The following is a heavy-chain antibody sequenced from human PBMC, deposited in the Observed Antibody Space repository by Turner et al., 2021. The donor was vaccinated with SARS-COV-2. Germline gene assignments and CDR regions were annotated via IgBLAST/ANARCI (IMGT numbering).Heavy chain of an antibody. CDR3: ARHWEVAAAAYLARFDP. CDR2: INYSGST. D-gene: IGHD6-13*01. Sequence: QLQLQESGPGLVKPSETLSLTCTVSVGSISSSSYYWGWIRQPPGKGLEWIGSINYSGSTYYNPSLKSRVTISVDTSKNQFSLKLTSVTAADTAVYFCARHWEVAAAAYLARFDPWGQGTLVTVSS. CDR1: VGSISSSSYY. J-gene: IGHJ5*02. V-gene: IGHV4-39*01.